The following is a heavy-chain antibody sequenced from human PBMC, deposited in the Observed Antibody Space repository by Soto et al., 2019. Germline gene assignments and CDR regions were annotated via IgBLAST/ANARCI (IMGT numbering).Heavy chain of an antibody. V-gene: IGHV3-23*01. CDR3: AKDRRAGGNYGFYSDL. D-gene: IGHD1-7*01. Sequence: GGSLRLSCVASGFSFSIYAMSWVRQAPGKGLEWVSFSSATGAGTYYADSVKGRFTISRDNSKNTLYLQMTSLRADDTAVYYCAKDRRAGGNYGFYSDLWGQGALVTV. CDR2: SSATGAGT. CDR1: GFSFSIYA. J-gene: IGHJ4*02.